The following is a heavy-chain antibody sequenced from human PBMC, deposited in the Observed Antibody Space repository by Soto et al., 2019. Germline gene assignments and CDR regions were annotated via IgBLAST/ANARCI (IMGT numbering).Heavy chain of an antibody. Sequence: EVLLVESGGALVEPGGSLRLSCVASGFTFSHDWMHWVRQAPGKGLVWVSRINADGTYATYADSVQGRFTISRDNTKNTLFLEMNSLRVEDMAVYYCVRDLRGNNMLRGYWGQGSLVTVSS. J-gene: IGHJ4*02. CDR1: GFTFSHDW. D-gene: IGHD3-16*01. CDR3: VRDLRGNNMLRGY. V-gene: IGHV3-74*03. CDR2: INADGTYA.